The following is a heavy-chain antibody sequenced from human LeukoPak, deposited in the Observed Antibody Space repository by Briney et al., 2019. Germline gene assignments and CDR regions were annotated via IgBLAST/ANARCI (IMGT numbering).Heavy chain of an antibody. CDR3: ARDKKGSSCYDF. V-gene: IGHV4-34*01. J-gene: IGHJ4*02. D-gene: IGHD2-2*01. CDR1: GGSFSGYY. CDR2: INHSGST. Sequence: SETLSLTCAVYGGSFSGYYWSWIRQPPGKGLEWIGEINHSGSTNYSPSLKSRVTISVDTSKNQFSLKLSSVTAADTAVYYCARDKKGSSCYDFWGQGTLVTVSS.